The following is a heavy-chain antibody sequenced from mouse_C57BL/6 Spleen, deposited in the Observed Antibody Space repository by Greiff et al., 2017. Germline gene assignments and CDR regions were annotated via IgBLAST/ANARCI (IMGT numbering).Heavy chain of an antibody. CDR3: ASGSNRFAY. Sequence: VQLQQSGPGLVAPSQSLSITCTVSGFSLTSYGVDWVRQSPGKGLEWLGVIWGVGSTNYNSALKSRLSISKDNSKSQVFLKMNSLQTDDTAMYYCASGSNRFAYWGQGTLVTVSA. D-gene: IGHD2-5*01. CDR2: IWGVGST. CDR1: GFSLTSYG. V-gene: IGHV2-6*01. J-gene: IGHJ3*01.